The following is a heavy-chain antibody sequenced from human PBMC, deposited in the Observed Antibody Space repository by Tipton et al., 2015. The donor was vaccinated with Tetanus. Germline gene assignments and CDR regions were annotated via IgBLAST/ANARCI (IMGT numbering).Heavy chain of an antibody. CDR3: AKDLGVVVAAAQGS. Sequence: SLRLSCAASGFTFSSYAMSWVRQAPGKGLEWVSAISGSGGSTYYADSVKGRFTISRDNSKNTLYLQMNSLRAEDTAVYYCAKDLGVVVAAAQGSWGQGSLVTVSS. CDR2: ISGSGGST. CDR1: GFTFSSYA. D-gene: IGHD2-15*01. J-gene: IGHJ5*02. V-gene: IGHV3-23*01.